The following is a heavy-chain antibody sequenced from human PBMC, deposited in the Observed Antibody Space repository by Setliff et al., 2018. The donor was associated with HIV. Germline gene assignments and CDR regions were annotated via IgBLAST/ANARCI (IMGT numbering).Heavy chain of an antibody. D-gene: IGHD2-8*01. CDR1: GGSISNYY. CDR2: VYYSGST. Sequence: SETLSLTCTVSGGSISNYYWSWIRQPPGKALEWIGYVYYSGSTNYNPFLKSRVSMSVDMSKNQFSLKLSSVTAADTAVYYCARGFAGSVSHYYYYNMDVWGKGTTVTVSS. CDR3: ARGFAGSVSHYYYYNMDV. V-gene: IGHV4-59*01. J-gene: IGHJ6*03.